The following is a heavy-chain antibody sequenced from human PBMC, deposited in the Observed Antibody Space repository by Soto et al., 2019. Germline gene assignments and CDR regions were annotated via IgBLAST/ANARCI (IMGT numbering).Heavy chain of an antibody. J-gene: IGHJ3*02. CDR2: IYYSGST. CDR3: ARDTYYYGSGSYYFLDVAFDI. CDR1: GASISSGDYY. Sequence: SGTLSLTCTVSGASISSGDYYWSWIRQPPGKGLEWSGYIYYSGSTYYNPSLQSRVTISVDTSKNQFSLKLSSVTAADTAVYYCARDTYYYGSGSYYFLDVAFDIWDQGTMVT. D-gene: IGHD3-10*01. V-gene: IGHV4-30-4*01.